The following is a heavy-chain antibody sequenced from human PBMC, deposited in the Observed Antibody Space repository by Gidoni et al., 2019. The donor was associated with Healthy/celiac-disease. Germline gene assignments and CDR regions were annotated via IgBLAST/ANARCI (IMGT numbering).Heavy chain of an antibody. CDR1: GGSFSGYY. CDR2: INHSGST. Sequence: QVQLQQWGAGLLKPSETLSLTCAVYGGSFSGYYWSWIRQPPGKGLEWIGEINHSGSTNYNPSLKSRVTISVDTSKNQFSLKLSSVTAADTAVYYCARARYSSGWYRLSGYFQHWGQGTLVTVSS. D-gene: IGHD6-19*01. J-gene: IGHJ1*01. CDR3: ARARYSSGWYRLSGYFQH. V-gene: IGHV4-34*01.